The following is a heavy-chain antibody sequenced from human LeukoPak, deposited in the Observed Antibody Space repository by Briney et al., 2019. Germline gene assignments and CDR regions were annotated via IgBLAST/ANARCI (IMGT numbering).Heavy chain of an antibody. CDR1: GFTFSSYS. Sequence: PGGSLRLSCAASGFTFSSYSMNWGRQAPGKGLEWVSSISSSSSYIYYADSVKGRFTISRDNAKNSLYLQMNSLRAEDTAVYYCARSKGIVVVPAAMSYWGQGTLVTVSS. CDR3: ARSKGIVVVPAAMSY. D-gene: IGHD2-2*01. CDR2: ISSSSSYI. V-gene: IGHV3-21*01. J-gene: IGHJ4*02.